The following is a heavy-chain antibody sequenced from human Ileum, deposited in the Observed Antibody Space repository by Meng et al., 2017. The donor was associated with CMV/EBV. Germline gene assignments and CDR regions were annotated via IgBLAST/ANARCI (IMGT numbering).Heavy chain of an antibody. V-gene: IGHV1-8*01. J-gene: IGHJ5*02. Sequence: FPSYAIHWVRQATCQGLEWMGWMNPHAGNAGYAQKFPGRVTMTRNTSISTAYMELSSLTSEDTAVYYCARGKVMAPGGRRSNWFDPWGQGTLVTVSS. CDR2: MNPHAGNA. D-gene: IGHD2-15*01. CDR1: FPSYA. CDR3: ARGKVMAPGGRRSNWFDP.